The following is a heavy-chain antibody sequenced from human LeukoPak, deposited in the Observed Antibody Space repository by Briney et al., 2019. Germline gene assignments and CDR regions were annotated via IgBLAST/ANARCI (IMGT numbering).Heavy chain of an antibody. CDR2: SSPSGSTI. D-gene: IGHD3-22*01. V-gene: IGHV3-48*03. J-gene: IGHJ3*02. CDR3: ASSYFYDTSGYSDAFDI. Sequence: GGSLRLSCAASGFTFSSYEMNWVRQAPGRGPEWVSYSSPSGSTIYYADSLKGRFTISRDDAKNSLYLQMNSLRVEDTAVYYCASSYFYDTSGYSDAFDIWGQGTMVTVSS. CDR1: GFTFSSYE.